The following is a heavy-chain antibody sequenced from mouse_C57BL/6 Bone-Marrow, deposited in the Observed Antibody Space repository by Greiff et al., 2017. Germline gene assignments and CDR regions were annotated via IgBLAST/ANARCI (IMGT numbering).Heavy chain of an antibody. CDR2: IYPGSGST. CDR3: ARGRWLLGPWFAY. D-gene: IGHD2-3*01. Sequence: QVQLQQPGAELVKPGASVKMSCKASGYTFTSYWITWVKQRPGQGLEWIGDIYPGSGSTNYNEKFKSKATLTVDTSSSTAYMQLSSLTSEDSAVYYCARGRWLLGPWFAYWGQGTLVTVSA. V-gene: IGHV1-55*01. J-gene: IGHJ3*01. CDR1: GYTFTSYW.